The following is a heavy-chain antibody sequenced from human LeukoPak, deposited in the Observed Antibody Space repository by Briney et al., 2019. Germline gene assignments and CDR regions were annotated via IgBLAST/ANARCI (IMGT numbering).Heavy chain of an antibody. J-gene: IGHJ4*02. V-gene: IGHV4-34*01. CDR1: GGSFSGYY. D-gene: IGHD3-10*01. Sequence: SETLSLTCAVYGGSFSGYYWSWIRQPPGKGLEWTGEINHSGSTNYNPSLKSRVTISVDTSKNQFSLKLSSVTAADTAVYYCARVYVVVPAAMGTYYYGSGSYSLDYWGQGTLATVSS. CDR3: ARVYVVVPAAMGTYYYGSGSYSLDY. CDR2: INHSGST.